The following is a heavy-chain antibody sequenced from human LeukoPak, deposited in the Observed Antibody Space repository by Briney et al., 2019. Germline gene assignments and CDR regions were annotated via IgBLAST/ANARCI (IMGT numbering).Heavy chain of an antibody. CDR1: GFTFSSYS. CDR2: ISSSSSYI. D-gene: IGHD1-26*01. Sequence: SGGSLRLSCAASGFTFSSYSMNWVRQAPGKGLEWVSSISSSSSYIYYADSVKGRFTISRDNAKNSLYLQMNSLRAEDTAVYYCASRLTYSGSYYGVDYSGQGTLVTVSS. V-gene: IGHV3-21*01. J-gene: IGHJ4*02. CDR3: ASRLTYSGSYYGVDY.